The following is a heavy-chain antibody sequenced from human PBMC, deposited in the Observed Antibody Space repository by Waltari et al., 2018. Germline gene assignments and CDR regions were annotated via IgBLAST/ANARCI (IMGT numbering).Heavy chain of an antibody. CDR3: ARDGNYYDSSGPYYFDY. D-gene: IGHD3-22*01. Sequence: QVQLVQSGAEVKKPGASVKVSCKASGYTFTSYGISWVRQAPGQGLEWMGWISVYNGKTKYEQKIQGRVTMTTDTSTSTAYMELRSLRSDDTAVYYCARDGNYYDSSGPYYFDYWGQGTLVTVSS. V-gene: IGHV1-18*01. CDR2: ISVYNGKT. CDR1: GYTFTSYG. J-gene: IGHJ4*02.